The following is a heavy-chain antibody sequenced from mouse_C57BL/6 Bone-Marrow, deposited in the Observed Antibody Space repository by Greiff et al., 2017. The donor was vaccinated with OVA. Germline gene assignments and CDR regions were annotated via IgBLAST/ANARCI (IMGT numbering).Heavy chain of an antibody. Sequence: QVQLQQPGAELVMPGASVKLSCKASGYTFTSYWMHWVKQRPGQGLEWIGEIDPSDSYTNYNQKFKGKSTLTVDKSSSTAYMQLSSLTSEDSAVYYCARGGYDVAYWGQGTLVTVSA. CDR3: ARGGYDVAY. CDR2: IDPSDSYT. CDR1: GYTFTSYW. J-gene: IGHJ3*01. V-gene: IGHV1-69*01. D-gene: IGHD2-2*01.